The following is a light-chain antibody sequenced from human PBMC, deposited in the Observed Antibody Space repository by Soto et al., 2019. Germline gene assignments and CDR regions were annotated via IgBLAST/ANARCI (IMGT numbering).Light chain of an antibody. Sequence: DIQMTQSPSSVSASVGDRVTITCRASQGISSWLARYQQKPGKAPKLLIYAASSLQSGLPSRFSGSGSGTDFTLTISSLQPEDFATYFCQQANSFPFTFGGGTKVEIK. CDR1: QGISSW. J-gene: IGKJ4*01. CDR3: QQANSFPFT. CDR2: AAS. V-gene: IGKV1-12*01.